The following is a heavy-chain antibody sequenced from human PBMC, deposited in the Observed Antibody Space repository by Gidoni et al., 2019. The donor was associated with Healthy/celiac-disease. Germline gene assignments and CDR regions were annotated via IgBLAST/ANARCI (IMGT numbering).Heavy chain of an antibody. CDR3: AQTYDYVWGSYRYLGP. CDR2: ISSSGSTI. J-gene: IGHJ5*02. V-gene: IGHV3-11*01. Sequence: QVQLVESGGGLVKPGGSLSLSCAASGFTFSDYYMSWIRQAPGKGLEWVSYISSSGSTIYYADSVKGRFTISRDNAKNSLYLQMNSLRAEDTAVYYCAQTYDYVWGSYRYLGPWGQGTLVTVSS. CDR1: GFTFSDYY. D-gene: IGHD3-16*02.